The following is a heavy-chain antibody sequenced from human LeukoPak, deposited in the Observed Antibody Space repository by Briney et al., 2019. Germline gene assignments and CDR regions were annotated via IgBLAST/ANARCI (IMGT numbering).Heavy chain of an antibody. Sequence: GGSLRLSCAASGFTFNSYAMNWVRQAPGKGLEWVSYISSSGSTIYYADSVKGRFTISRDNAKNSLYLQMNSLRAEDTAVYYCARIFGDDYYGMDVWGQGTTVTVSS. CDR3: ARIFGDDYYGMDV. V-gene: IGHV3-48*03. J-gene: IGHJ6*02. CDR2: ISSSGSTI. D-gene: IGHD3-3*01. CDR1: GFTFNSYA.